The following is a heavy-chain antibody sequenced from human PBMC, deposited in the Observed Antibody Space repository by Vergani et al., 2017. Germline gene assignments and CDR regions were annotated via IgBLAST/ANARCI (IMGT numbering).Heavy chain of an antibody. J-gene: IGHJ5*02. CDR3: ARSAQLINYDFWSGDCKPRPNWFDP. V-gene: IGHV1-18*01. CDR1: GYTFTSYG. CDR2: ISAYNGNT. Sequence: QVQLVQSGAEVKKPGASVKVSCKASGYTFTSYGISCVRQAPGQGLEWMGWISAYNGNTNYAQKLQGRVTMTTETSTSTAYMELRSQRSDDTAVYYCARSAQLINYDFWSGDCKPRPNWFDPGGQGTLVTVSS. D-gene: IGHD3-3*01.